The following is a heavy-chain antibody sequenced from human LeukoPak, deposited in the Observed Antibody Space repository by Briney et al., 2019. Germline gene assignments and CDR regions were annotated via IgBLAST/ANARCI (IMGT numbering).Heavy chain of an antibody. CDR3: ARGGEIVVVPAAIYEYYYYYGMDV. Sequence: ASVKVSCKASGGTFSSYAISWVRQAPGQGLEWMGRIIPILGIANYAQKFQGRVTITADKSTSTAYMELSSLRSEDTAVYYCARGGEIVVVPAAIYEYYYYYGMDVWGQGTTVTVSS. CDR1: GGTFSSYA. J-gene: IGHJ6*02. CDR2: IIPILGIA. V-gene: IGHV1-69*04. D-gene: IGHD2-2*01.